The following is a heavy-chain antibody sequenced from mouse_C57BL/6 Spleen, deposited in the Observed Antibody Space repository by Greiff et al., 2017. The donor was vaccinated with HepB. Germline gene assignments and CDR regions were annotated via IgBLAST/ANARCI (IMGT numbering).Heavy chain of an antibody. J-gene: IGHJ2*01. CDR3: ARSVPAYYGDY. Sequence: QVQLKQSGPELVKPGASVKISCKASGYAFSSSWMNWVKQRPGKGLEWIGRIYPGDGDTNYNGKFKGKATLTADKSSSTAYMQLSSLTSEDSAVYFCARSVPAYYGDYWGQGTTLTVSS. CDR2: IYPGDGDT. V-gene: IGHV1-82*01. CDR1: GYAFSSSW. D-gene: IGHD6-1*01.